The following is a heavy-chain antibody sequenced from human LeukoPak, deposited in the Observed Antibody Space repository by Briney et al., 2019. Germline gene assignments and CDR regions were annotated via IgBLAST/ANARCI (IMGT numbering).Heavy chain of an antibody. Sequence: PGGTLRLSCAASGFTFSSYAMSWVRQAPEKGLEWVSAISGSGGNTDYADSVKGRFTISRDNSKNTLYLQMNSLRAEDTAVYYCARSTHYDFWSDYLYYFVYWGQGTLVTVSS. CDR1: GFTFSSYA. D-gene: IGHD3-3*01. J-gene: IGHJ4*02. V-gene: IGHV3-23*01. CDR2: ISGSGGNT. CDR3: ARSTHYDFWSDYLYYFVY.